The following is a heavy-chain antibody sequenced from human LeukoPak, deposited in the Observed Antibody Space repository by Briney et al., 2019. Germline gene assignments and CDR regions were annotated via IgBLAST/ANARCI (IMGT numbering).Heavy chain of an antibody. D-gene: IGHD3-16*02. J-gene: IGHJ4*02. CDR1: GYTFTSYG. CDR3: ASSFTFGGVIAPADY. CDR2: ISAYNGNT. Sequence: ASVKVSCKPSGYTFTSYGISWVRQAPGQGLEWMGWISAYNGNTNYAQKLQGRVTMTTDTSTSTAYMELRSLRSDDTAVYYCASSFTFGGVIAPADYWGQGTLVTVSS. V-gene: IGHV1-18*01.